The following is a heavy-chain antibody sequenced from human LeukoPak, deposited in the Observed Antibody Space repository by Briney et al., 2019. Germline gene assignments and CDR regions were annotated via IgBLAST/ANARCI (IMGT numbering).Heavy chain of an antibody. J-gene: IGHJ6*03. CDR2: IIPIFGTA. CDR3: ARGEGNPPYYYYYMDV. CDR1: GGTFSSYA. D-gene: IGHD1-14*01. Sequence: SVKVSCKASGGTFSSYAISWVRQAPGQGLEWMGGIIPIFGTANYAQKFQGRVTITTDESTSTAYMELSSLRSEDTAVYYCARGEGNPPYYYYYMDVWGKGTTVTVSS. V-gene: IGHV1-69*05.